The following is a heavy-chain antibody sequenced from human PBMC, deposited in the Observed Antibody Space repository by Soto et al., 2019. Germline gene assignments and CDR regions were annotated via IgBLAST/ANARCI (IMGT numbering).Heavy chain of an antibody. CDR1: GYTFTSYD. Sequence: ASVKVSCKASGYTFTSYDINWVRQATGQGLEWMGWMNPNSGNTGYAQKFQGRVTMTRNTSISTAYMELSSLRSEDTAVYYCARGYVKGYCSSTSCLLTLLDYYYYMDVWGKGTTVTVSS. D-gene: IGHD2-2*01. CDR3: ARGYVKGYCSSTSCLLTLLDYYYYMDV. V-gene: IGHV1-8*01. CDR2: MNPNSGNT. J-gene: IGHJ6*03.